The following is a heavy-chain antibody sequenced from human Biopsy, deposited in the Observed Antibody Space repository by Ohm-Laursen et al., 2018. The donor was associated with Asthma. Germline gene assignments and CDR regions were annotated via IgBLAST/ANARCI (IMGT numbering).Heavy chain of an antibody. D-gene: IGHD5-18*01. V-gene: IGHV3-48*02. J-gene: IGHJ4*02. CDR3: ARFKRGYSYGYAGVFDY. Sequence: SLRLSCTASGSTFSSYSMNWVRQAPGKGLEWVSYISSSSSTIYYADSVKGRFTIPRDNAKNSLYLQMNSLRDEDTAVYYCARFKRGYSYGYAGVFDYWGQGTLVTVSS. CDR2: ISSSSSTI. CDR1: GSTFSSYS.